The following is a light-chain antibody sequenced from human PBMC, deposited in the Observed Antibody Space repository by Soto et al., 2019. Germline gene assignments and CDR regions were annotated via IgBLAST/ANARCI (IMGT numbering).Light chain of an antibody. Sequence: ELVMTQSPGTMSLSPAARATLSCRSSQSVSSSYLALYQQKPGQAPRILIYGASSRATGIPDRFSGSGSGTDFTLTISRLEPEDFAVYYCQQHGSSPSPWTFGHGNKVDI. V-gene: IGKV3-20*01. CDR2: GAS. J-gene: IGKJ1*01. CDR1: QSVSSSY. CDR3: QQHGSSPSPWT.